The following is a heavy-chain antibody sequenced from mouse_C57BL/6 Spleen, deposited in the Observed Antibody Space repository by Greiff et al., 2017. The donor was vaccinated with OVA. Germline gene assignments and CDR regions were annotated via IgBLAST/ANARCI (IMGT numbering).Heavy chain of an antibody. V-gene: IGHV1-69*01. CDR2: IDPSDSYT. CDR1: GYTFTSYW. J-gene: IGHJ4*01. CDR3: ARKVYYGSSPDAMDY. D-gene: IGHD1-1*01. Sequence: QVQLQQPGAELVMPGASVKLSCKASGYTFTSYWMHWVKQRPGQGLEWIGEIDPSDSYTNYNQKFKGKSTLTVDKSSSTAYMQLSSLTSEDSAVYYCARKVYYGSSPDAMDYWCQGTSVTVSS.